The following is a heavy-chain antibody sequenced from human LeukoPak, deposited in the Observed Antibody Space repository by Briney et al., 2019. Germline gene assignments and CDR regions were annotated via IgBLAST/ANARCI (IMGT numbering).Heavy chain of an antibody. Sequence: SETLSLTCTVSGVSISSYYWSWLRQPPGKGLEWIGYIYYSGSSNYNPSLKSRVTISVETSNNQFSLKLSSVPAADTTAYYFARQVAEAAAGHNGFDAWGGGSLVTAAS. CDR1: GVSISSYY. V-gene: IGHV4-59*08. CDR3: ARQVAEAAAGHNGFDA. CDR2: IYYSGSS. J-gene: IGHJ5*02. D-gene: IGHD6-13*01.